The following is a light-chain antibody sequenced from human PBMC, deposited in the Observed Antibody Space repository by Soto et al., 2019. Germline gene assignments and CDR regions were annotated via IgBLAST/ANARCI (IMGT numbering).Light chain of an antibody. V-gene: IGLV1-40*01. CDR2: GNS. CDR3: QSYDSTLRARYV. J-gene: IGLJ1*01. Sequence: SVLTQPPSVSGAPGQRVTISCTGSSSNIGANYDVHWYQQRPGTAPKLLIFGNSNRPSGVPDRFSGSKSGTSASLAITGLQAEDEGDYYCQSYDSTLRARYVFGTGTKLTVL. CDR1: SSNIGANYD.